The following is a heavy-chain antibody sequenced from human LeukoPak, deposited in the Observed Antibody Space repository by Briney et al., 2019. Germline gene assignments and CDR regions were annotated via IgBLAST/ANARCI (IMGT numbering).Heavy chain of an antibody. CDR3: ARDIAAAGRYYYYGMDV. CDR1: GFAVGSSH. D-gene: IGHD6-13*01. V-gene: IGHV3-53*01. J-gene: IGHJ6*02. Sequence: GGSLRLSCAASGFAVGSSHMNWVRQAPGKGLEWVAVIFSSGSDFYADSVKGRFTISRDESKNTLFLQTNSLRAEDTAVYYCARDIAAAGRYYYYGMDVWGQGTTVTVSS. CDR2: IFSSGSD.